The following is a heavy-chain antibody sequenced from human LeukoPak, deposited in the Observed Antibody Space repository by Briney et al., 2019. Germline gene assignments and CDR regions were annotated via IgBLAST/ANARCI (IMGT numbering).Heavy chain of an antibody. CDR3: ARVVPGTGFFY. J-gene: IGHJ4*02. D-gene: IGHD2-8*02. V-gene: IGHV3-21*01. CDR2: ISSTSSHI. Sequence: GGSLRLSCAASGFTFSSYSMNWVRQAPGKGLEWVSSISSTSSHIYYADSVKGRFIISRDNAKNSLYLQMNSLRAEDTAVYYCARVVPGTGFFYWGQGTLVTVSS. CDR1: GFTFSSYS.